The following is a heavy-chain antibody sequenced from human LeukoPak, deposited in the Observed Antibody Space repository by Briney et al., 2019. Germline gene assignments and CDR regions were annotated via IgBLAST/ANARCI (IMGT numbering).Heavy chain of an antibody. CDR2: ISAYNGNT. V-gene: IGHV1-18*01. CDR1: GYTFTSYG. J-gene: IGHJ4*02. Sequence: GASVKVSCKASGYTFTSYGISWVRQAPGQGLEWMGWISAYNGNTNYAQKLQGRVTMTTDTSTSTAYMELRSLRSDDTAVYYCARDRPQFLTGDLTFDYWGQGTLVTVSS. D-gene: IGHD7-27*01. CDR3: ARDRPQFLTGDLTFDY.